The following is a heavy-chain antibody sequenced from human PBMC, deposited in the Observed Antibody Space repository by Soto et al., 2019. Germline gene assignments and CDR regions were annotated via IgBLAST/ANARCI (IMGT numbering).Heavy chain of an antibody. CDR2: IRVYNGAT. CDR3: ANTYGDFYWYFDL. V-gene: IGHV1-18*01. J-gene: IGHJ2*01. D-gene: IGHD4-17*01. CDR1: GYTFTSYG. Sequence: QGQLVQSGNEVKRPGASVKVSCKASGYTFTSYGISWVRQAPGQGLEWLGWIRVYNGATNYAEKLQGRVTVTIDPSANTAYMELRNLRSDDTAVYFCANTYGDFYWYFDLWGRGTLVTVSS.